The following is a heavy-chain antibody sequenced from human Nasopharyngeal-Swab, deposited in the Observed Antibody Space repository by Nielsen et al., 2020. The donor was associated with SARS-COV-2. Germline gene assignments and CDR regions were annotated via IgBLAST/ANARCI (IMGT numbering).Heavy chain of an antibody. V-gene: IGHV4-34*01. Sequence: WIRQPPGKGLEWIGEINHSGSTNYNPSLKSRVTISVDTSKNQFSLKLSSVTAADTAVYYCARAGDIRYYYYGMDVWGQGTTVTVFS. CDR2: INHSGST. J-gene: IGHJ6*02. CDR3: ARAGDIRYYYYGMDV. D-gene: IGHD2-21*01.